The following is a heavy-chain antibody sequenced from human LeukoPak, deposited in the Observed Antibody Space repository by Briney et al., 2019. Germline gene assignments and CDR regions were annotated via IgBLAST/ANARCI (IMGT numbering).Heavy chain of an antibody. J-gene: IGHJ6*02. CDR3: ARTSPPIGGMDV. CDR1: GGSFSGYY. CDR2: INHSGST. V-gene: IGHV4-34*01. Sequence: PSETLSLTCAVYGGSFSGYYWSWIRQPPGKGLEWIGEINHSGSTNYNPSLKSRVTISVDTSKNQFSLKLSSVTAADTAVYYCARTSPPIGGMDVWGQGTTVTVSS.